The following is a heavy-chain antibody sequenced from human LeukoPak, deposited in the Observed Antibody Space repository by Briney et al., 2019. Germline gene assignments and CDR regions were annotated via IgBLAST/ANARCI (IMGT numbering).Heavy chain of an antibody. J-gene: IGHJ4*02. V-gene: IGHV3-7*01. CDR1: GFTFSSYW. Sequence: GGSLRLSCAASGFTFSSYWMSWVRQAPGKGLEWAANIKQDGSEKYYVDSVKGRFTISRDNAKNSLYLQMNSLRAEDTAVYYCARLEYSSSWYGGELDYWGQGTLVTVSS. CDR2: IKQDGSEK. CDR3: ARLEYSSSWYGGELDY. D-gene: IGHD6-13*01.